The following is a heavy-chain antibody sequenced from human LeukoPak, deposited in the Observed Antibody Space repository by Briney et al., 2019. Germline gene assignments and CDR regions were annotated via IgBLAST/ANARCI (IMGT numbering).Heavy chain of an antibody. D-gene: IGHD3-3*01. CDR3: ARDKARDFWSGYYL. V-gene: IGHV1-18*01. CDR2: ISAYNGNT. CDR1: GYTFISYG. J-gene: IGHJ4*02. Sequence: GASVKVSCKASGYTFISYGISWVRQAPGQGLEWMGWISAYNGNTNYAQKLQGRVTMTTDTSTSTAYMELRSLRSDDTAVYYCARDKARDFWSGYYLWGQGTLVTVSS.